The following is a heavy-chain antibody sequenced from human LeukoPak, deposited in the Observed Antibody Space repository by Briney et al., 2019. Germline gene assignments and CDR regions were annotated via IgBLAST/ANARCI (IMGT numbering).Heavy chain of an antibody. J-gene: IGHJ4*02. Sequence: GSLRLSCAASGFTFSSYEMNWVRQAPGKGLEWVANIRQDGSEKYYVDSVKGRFTISRDNAKNSLFLQMNSLRAEDTALYYCARGGYRNFDSWGQGTLVTVSS. CDR1: GFTFSSYE. CDR2: IRQDGSEK. CDR3: ARGGYRNFDS. D-gene: IGHD5-18*01. V-gene: IGHV3-7*05.